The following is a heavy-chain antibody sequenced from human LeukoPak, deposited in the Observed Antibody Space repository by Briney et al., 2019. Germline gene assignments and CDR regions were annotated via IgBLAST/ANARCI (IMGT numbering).Heavy chain of an antibody. V-gene: IGHV4-59*01. CDR1: GGSISSYY. CDR3: ARAPGITGTTDFDY. D-gene: IGHD1-20*01. CDR2: IYYSGST. J-gene: IGHJ4*02. Sequence: SETLSLTCTVSGGSISSYYWSWIRQPPGKGLEWIGYIYYSGSTNYNPSLKSRVTISVDTSKNQFSLKLSSVTAADTAVYYCARAPGITGTTDFDYWGQGTLVTVSS.